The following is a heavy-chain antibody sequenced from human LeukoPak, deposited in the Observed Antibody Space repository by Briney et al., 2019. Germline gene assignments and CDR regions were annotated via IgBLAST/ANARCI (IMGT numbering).Heavy chain of an antibody. D-gene: IGHD3-10*01. J-gene: IGHJ5*02. V-gene: IGHV1-8*01. Sequence: ASVKVSCKASGYTFTSYDINWVRQATGQGLEWMGWMNPNSGNSGYAQKFQGRVTMPRNTSISTAYMELSSLRSEDTAVYYVARVVFGSGSHGAWFDPWGQGTLVTVSS. CDR2: MNPNSGNS. CDR3: ARVVFGSGSHGAWFDP. CDR1: GYTFTSYD.